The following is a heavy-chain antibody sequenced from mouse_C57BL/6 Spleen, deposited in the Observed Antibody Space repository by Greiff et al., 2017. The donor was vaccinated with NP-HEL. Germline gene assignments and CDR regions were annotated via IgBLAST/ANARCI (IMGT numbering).Heavy chain of an antibody. CDR1: GYTFTDYY. CDR2: INPNNGGT. D-gene: IGHD1-1*01. CDR3: ARYGSITTVVARDAMDY. Sequence: EVQLQQSGPELVKPGASVKISCKASGYTFTDYYMNWVKQSHGKSLEWIGDINPNNGGTSYNQKFKGKATLTVDKSSSTAYMELRSLTSEDSAVYYCARYGSITTVVARDAMDYWGQGTSVTVSS. V-gene: IGHV1-26*01. J-gene: IGHJ4*01.